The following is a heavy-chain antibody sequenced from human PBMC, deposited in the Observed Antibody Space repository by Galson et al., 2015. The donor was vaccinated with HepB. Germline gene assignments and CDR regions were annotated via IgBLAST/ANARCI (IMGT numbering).Heavy chain of an antibody. CDR3: AKDSACGGDCYLYYFDY. CDR1: GFTFNNYA. V-gene: IGHV3-23*01. D-gene: IGHD2-21*02. CDR2: ISGSGGNT. Sequence: SLRLSCAASGFTFNNYAMNWVRQAPGKGLEWVSAISGSGGNTYYADSVKGRFTISRDNSKNTLYLQMNSLRAEDRAVYYRAKDSACGGDCYLYYFDYWGQGTLVTVSS. J-gene: IGHJ4*02.